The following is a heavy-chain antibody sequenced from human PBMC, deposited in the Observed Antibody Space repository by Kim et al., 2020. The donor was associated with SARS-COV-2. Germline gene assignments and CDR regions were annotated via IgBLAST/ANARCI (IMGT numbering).Heavy chain of an antibody. J-gene: IGHJ5*02. CDR3: ARGSTTPLNWFDP. D-gene: IGHD4-17*01. V-gene: IGHV4-59*09. Sequence: NPPLKSRVTISVDTSKNQLSLKLSSVTAVDTAVYYCARGSTTPLNWFDPWGQGTLVTVSS.